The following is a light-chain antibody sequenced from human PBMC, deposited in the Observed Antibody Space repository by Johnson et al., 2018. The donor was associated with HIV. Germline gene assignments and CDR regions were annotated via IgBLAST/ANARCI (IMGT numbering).Light chain of an antibody. CDR3: GPWDNSLHVHV. J-gene: IGLJ1*01. Sequence: QSVLTQPPSVSAAPGQKVTISCSGISSKIGNNYVSWYQHLPGAAPKLLIYDNNKRPSGIPDRFSGSKSGATATLDITGLQTGDEADYYCGPWDNSLHVHVFGTGTTVTVL. CDR1: SSKIGNNY. V-gene: IGLV1-51*01. CDR2: DNN.